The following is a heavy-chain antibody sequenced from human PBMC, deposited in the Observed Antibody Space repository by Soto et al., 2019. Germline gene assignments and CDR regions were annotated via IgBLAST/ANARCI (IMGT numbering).Heavy chain of an antibody. CDR1: GFSLITSGVG. V-gene: IGHV2-5*02. D-gene: IGHD3-10*01. Sequence: QITLKEAGPTLVTPTQTLTLTCSFSGFSLITSGVGVGWIRQPPGKALEWHAPSNWADDKGYSTSLRGSLTTTKDSASDPVVHTTTTMDRAETADYSGAHTMAPRKWDHWGQGTPVAVSS. J-gene: IGHJ4*02. CDR2: SNWADDK. CDR3: AHTMAPRKWDH.